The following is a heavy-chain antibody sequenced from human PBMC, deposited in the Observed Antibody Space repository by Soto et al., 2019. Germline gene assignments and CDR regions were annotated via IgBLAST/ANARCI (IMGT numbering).Heavy chain of an antibody. CDR2: IIPIFGTT. CDR3: AKDGGADGYFGNWLDP. J-gene: IGHJ5*02. CDR1: GGTFSNYA. V-gene: IGHV1-69*15. Sequence: QVHLVQSGAEVKKPGSSVNVSCKASGGTFSNYAITWVRQAPGHGLEWVGRIIPIFGTTHVAKKFQGRVTITADESTTTDYMELSGLRSDDTAVYYCAKDGGADGYFGNWLDPWGQGTLVTVAS. D-gene: IGHD5-12*01.